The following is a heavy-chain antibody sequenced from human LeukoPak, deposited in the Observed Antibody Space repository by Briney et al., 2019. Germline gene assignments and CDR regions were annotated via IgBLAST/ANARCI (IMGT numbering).Heavy chain of an antibody. CDR2: ISSSSSYI. D-gene: IGHD1-26*01. Sequence: GGSLRLSCAASGFTFSSYSMNWVRQAPGKGLEWVSSISSSSSYIYYADSVKGRFTNSRDNAKNSLYLQMNSLRAEDTAVYYCATGQGAIVGATRNYWGQGTLVTVSS. J-gene: IGHJ4*02. V-gene: IGHV3-21*01. CDR1: GFTFSSYS. CDR3: ATGQGAIVGATRNY.